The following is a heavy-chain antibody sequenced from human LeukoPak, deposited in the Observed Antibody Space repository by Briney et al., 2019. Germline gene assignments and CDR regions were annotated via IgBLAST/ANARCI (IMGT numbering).Heavy chain of an antibody. CDR1: GYTFTSYG. J-gene: IGHJ4*02. D-gene: IGHD1-26*01. CDR3: ARGVGANSRPDY. Sequence: ASVKVSCKASGYTFTSYGISWVRQVPGQGLEWMGWISVYNGNTKYAQKFQGRVTMTTDTSTSTAYMELRSLKSDDTAVYYCARGVGANSRPDYWGQGTLVTVSS. V-gene: IGHV1-18*01. CDR2: ISVYNGNT.